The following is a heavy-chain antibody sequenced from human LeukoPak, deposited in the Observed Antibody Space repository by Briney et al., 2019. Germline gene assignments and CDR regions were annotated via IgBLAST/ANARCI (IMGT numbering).Heavy chain of an antibody. J-gene: IGHJ4*02. CDR2: INSDGRST. D-gene: IGHD3-9*01. CDR1: GFTVSGNY. CDR3: VRGADTGYSSDS. Sequence: GGSLRLSCAVSGFTVSGNYMSWIRQAPGKGLVWVSRINSDGRSTNYADSVKGRFSISRDNAENTLYLQMNSLRVEDTAVYYCVRGADTGYSSDSWGQGTLVTVSS. V-gene: IGHV3-74*01.